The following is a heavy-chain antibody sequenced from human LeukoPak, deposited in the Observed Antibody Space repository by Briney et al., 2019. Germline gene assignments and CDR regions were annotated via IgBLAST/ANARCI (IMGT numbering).Heavy chain of an antibody. V-gene: IGHV4-30-2*01. CDR2: ISHTGST. D-gene: IGHD6-13*01. CDR3: ARYSSTWPYWYLDL. Sequence: PSQTLSLTCAVSGGSITNGGYSWSWIRQPPGKGLEWIGYISHTGSTYYKPSLKSRVTIPVDRSKNQFSLKLTSVTAADTAVYYCARYSSTWPYWYLDLWGRGTLVTVSS. CDR1: GGSITNGGYS. J-gene: IGHJ2*01.